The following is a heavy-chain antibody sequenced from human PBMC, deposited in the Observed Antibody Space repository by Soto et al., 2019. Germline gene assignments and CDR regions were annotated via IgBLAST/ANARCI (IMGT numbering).Heavy chain of an antibody. V-gene: IGHV1-2*04. J-gene: IGHJ6*02. D-gene: IGHD1-1*01. CDR2: INPNSGGT. CDR3: ARTGGKKTTGYYYYGMDV. CDR1: GYTFTGYY. Sequence: QVQLVQSGAEVKKPGASVKVSCKASGYTFTGYYMHWVRQAPGQGLEWMGWINPNSGGTNYAQKLQGWVAMTRDTPIGTAYMERSRLRSDDTAVYYCARTGGKKTTGYYYYGMDVWGQGTTVTVSS.